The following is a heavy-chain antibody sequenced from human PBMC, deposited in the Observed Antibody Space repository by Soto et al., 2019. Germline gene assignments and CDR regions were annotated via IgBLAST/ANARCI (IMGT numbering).Heavy chain of an antibody. J-gene: IGHJ4*02. V-gene: IGHV1-8*01. CDR2: MNPNSGNT. CDR1: GYTFTSYD. CDR3: ASGRGWYDILTGYSTFDY. Sequence: ASVKVSCKASGYTFTSYDINWVRQATGQGLEWMGWMNPNSGNTGYAQKFQGRVTMTRNPSISTAYMELSSLRSEDTAVDYCASGRGWYDILTGYSTFDYWGQGTLVTVSS. D-gene: IGHD3-9*01.